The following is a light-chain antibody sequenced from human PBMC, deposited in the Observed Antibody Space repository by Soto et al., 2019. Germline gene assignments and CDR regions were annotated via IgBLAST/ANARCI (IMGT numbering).Light chain of an antibody. CDR1: QSVSSN. Sequence: EIVMTQSPATLSVSPGERDTLSCRASQSVSSNLAWYQQKPGQAPRLLIYGASTRATGIPARFSGSGSGTEFTLTISSLQSEDFAVYYCQQYNNLPRVFGPGTKVDIK. V-gene: IGKV3-15*01. CDR3: QQYNNLPRV. CDR2: GAS. J-gene: IGKJ3*01.